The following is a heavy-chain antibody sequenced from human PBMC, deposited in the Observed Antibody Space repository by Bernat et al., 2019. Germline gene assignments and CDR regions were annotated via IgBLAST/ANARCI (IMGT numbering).Heavy chain of an antibody. V-gene: IGHV3-30-3*01. D-gene: IGHD3-3*01. Sequence: QVQLVESGGGVVQPGRSLRLSCAASGFTFSSYAMHWVRQAPGKGLEWVAVISYDGSNKYYADSVKGRFTISRDNSKNTLYLQMNSLRAEDTAVYYCARGLWIFGVVEPTTYSRGAFDIRGQGTMVTVSS. CDR2: ISYDGSNK. J-gene: IGHJ3*02. CDR1: GFTFSSYA. CDR3: ARGLWIFGVVEPTTYSRGAFDI.